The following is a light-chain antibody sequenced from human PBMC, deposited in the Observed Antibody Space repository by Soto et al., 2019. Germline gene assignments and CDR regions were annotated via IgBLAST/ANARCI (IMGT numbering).Light chain of an antibody. CDR3: QQYHIYSGT. CDR1: QTIDSW. CDR2: KAS. J-gene: IGKJ1*01. V-gene: IGKV1-5*03. Sequence: DIQMTKSPSTLSASVGDRVTITCLASQTIDSWLAWYQQRPGKPPHLLIYKASTLASGVPSRFSGSGSGTEFTLTINSLQPDDFATYYCQQYHIYSGTFGQGSKVVI.